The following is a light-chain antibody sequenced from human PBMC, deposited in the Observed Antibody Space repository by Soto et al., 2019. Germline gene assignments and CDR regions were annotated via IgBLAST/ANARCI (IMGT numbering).Light chain of an antibody. V-gene: IGKV1-39*01. J-gene: IGKJ4*01. CDR1: QAILTY. Sequence: DIHLTQSLSSLSAAVGHRVTITCRASQAILTYLNWLQQKAGKAPEVLIYDASGLRSGVPSRFTGSGSATDFTLTITSLQREDAGTYFCQQTFSPDVTFGGGTKVDIK. CDR2: DAS. CDR3: QQTFSPDVT.